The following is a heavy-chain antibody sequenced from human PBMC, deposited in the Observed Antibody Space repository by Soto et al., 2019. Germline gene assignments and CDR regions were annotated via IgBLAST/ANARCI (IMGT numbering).Heavy chain of an antibody. Sequence: GGSLRLSCAASGFTFSSYAMSWVRQAPGKGLEWVSAISGSGGSTYYADSVKGRFTISRDNSKNTLYLQMNSLRAEDTAVYYCAKSRIKTGTYYGMDVWGQGTTVTVSS. V-gene: IGHV3-23*01. D-gene: IGHD1-1*01. CDR1: GFTFSSYA. CDR3: AKSRIKTGTYYGMDV. CDR2: ISGSGGST. J-gene: IGHJ6*02.